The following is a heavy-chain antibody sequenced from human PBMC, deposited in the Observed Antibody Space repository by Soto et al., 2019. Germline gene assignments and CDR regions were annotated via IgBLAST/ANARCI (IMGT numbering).Heavy chain of an antibody. Sequence: PGGSLRLSCVVSGFTFSDYHMSWVRQAPGSGPERITAMSGSGSTIFYAEAVKGRFSISRDNAKNSLYLQMNSLRDEDTALYFCARDPAYCGGDCLGAFDLWGPGTMVTVSS. CDR3: ARDPAYCGGDCLGAFDL. CDR2: MSGSGSTI. J-gene: IGHJ3*01. D-gene: IGHD2-21*02. V-gene: IGHV3-11*01. CDR1: GFTFSDYH.